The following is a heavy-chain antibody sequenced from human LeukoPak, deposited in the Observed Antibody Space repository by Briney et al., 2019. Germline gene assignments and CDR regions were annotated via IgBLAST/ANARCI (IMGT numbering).Heavy chain of an antibody. CDR2: ISGSGGST. CDR1: GFTFSSYA. V-gene: IGHV3-23*01. J-gene: IGHJ6*02. D-gene: IGHD3-16*01. CDR3: AKDESVGDYYYGMDV. Sequence: PGGSLRLSCAASGFTFSSYAMSWVRQAPGKGLEWVSAISGSGGSTYYGNSVKGRFTISRDNSKNTLYLQMNSLRAEDTAVYYCAKDESVGDYYYGMDVWGQGTTVTVSS.